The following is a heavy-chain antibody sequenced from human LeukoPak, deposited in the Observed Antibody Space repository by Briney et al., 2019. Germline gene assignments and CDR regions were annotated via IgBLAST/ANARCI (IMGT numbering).Heavy chain of an antibody. Sequence: PSETLSLTCTVSGGSISSSSDYWSWIRQPPGKGLEWIGEINHSGSTNYNPSLKSRVTISVDTSKNQFSLKLSSVTAADTAVYHCASLRERSYYARGFDYWGRGTLVTVSS. CDR3: ASLRERSYYARGFDY. CDR2: INHSGST. J-gene: IGHJ4*02. D-gene: IGHD1-26*01. V-gene: IGHV4-39*01. CDR1: GGSISSSSDY.